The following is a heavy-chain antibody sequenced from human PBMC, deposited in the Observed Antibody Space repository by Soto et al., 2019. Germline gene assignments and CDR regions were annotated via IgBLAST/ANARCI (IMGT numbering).Heavy chain of an antibody. CDR3: TSRPGGIFDY. V-gene: IGHV3-15*07. CDR2: IKSKTDGGAI. D-gene: IGHD3-16*01. Sequence: EVQLVDSGGDLVQPGGSLRLSCAASVFTLSNAWMSWVRQAPGKGLEWVGRIKSKTDGGAIDYAAPVKGRFTISRDDSRNMLFLQMNSLKTEDTAVYYCTSRPGGIFDYWGQGTLVTVSS. J-gene: IGHJ4*02. CDR1: VFTLSNAW.